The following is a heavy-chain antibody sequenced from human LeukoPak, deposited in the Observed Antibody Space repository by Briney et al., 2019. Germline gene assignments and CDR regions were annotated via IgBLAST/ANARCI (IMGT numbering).Heavy chain of an antibody. V-gene: IGHV3-23*01. CDR1: GFTFSSYA. Sequence: QSGGSLRLSCAASGFTFSSYAMSWVRQAPGKGLEWVSAISGSGGSTYYADSVKGRFTISRDNSKNTLYLQMNSLRAEDTAVYYCAKGKVPYHDFWSGYFDYWGQGTLVTVSS. D-gene: IGHD3-3*01. J-gene: IGHJ4*02. CDR3: AKGKVPYHDFWSGYFDY. CDR2: ISGSGGST.